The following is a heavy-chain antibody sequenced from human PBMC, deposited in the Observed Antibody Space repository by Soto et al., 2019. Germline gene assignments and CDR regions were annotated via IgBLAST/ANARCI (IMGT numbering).Heavy chain of an antibody. J-gene: IGHJ6*02. CDR2: IVVGSGNT. V-gene: IGHV1-58*01. Sequence: SVKVSCKASGFTFTSSAVQWVRQARGQRLEWIGWIVVGSGNTNYAQKFQERVTITRDMSTSTAYMELSSLRSEDTAVYDCAAEDCSSTSCAYFYGMDVWGQGTTVTVSS. CDR1: GFTFTSSA. CDR3: AAEDCSSTSCAYFYGMDV. D-gene: IGHD2-2*01.